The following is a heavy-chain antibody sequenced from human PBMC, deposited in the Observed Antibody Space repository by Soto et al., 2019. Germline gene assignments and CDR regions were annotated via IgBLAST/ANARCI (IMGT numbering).Heavy chain of an antibody. V-gene: IGHV3-30-3*01. CDR1: GLTFTSSS. CDR2: ISENGDRQ. CDR3: ARRLATTVSALGY. D-gene: IGHD4-17*01. J-gene: IGHJ4*02. Sequence: QVQLVQSGGGVVQAGNSLRLSCTASGLTFTSSSFHWVRQAPGKGLEWVAVISENGDRQYSTESVRGRFLISRDSSKNTVYLQMNSLRPEDTGVYFCARRLATTVSALGYWGQGALVTVSS.